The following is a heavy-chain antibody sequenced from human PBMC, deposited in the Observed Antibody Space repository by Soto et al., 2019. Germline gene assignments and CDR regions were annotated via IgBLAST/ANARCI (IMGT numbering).Heavy chain of an antibody. J-gene: IGHJ6*02. CDR3: ARGTRAARFYYYYYGMDV. CDR2: IYYSGST. CDR1: GGSISSGDYY. D-gene: IGHD6-6*01. V-gene: IGHV4-30-4*01. Sequence: LSLTCTVSGGSISSGDYYWSWIRQPPGKGLEWIGYIYYSGSTYYNPSLKSRVTISVDTSKNQFSLKLSSVTAADTAVYYCARGTRAARFYYYYYGMDVWGQGTTVTVSS.